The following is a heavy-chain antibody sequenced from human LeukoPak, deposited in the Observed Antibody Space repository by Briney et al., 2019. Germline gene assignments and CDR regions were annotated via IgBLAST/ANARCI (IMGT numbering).Heavy chain of an antibody. CDR3: ARDGYGSGSEDY. V-gene: IGHV3-21*01. D-gene: IGHD3-10*01. Sequence: GGSLRLSCAASGFTFSSYSMNWVRQAPGKGLEWVSSISSSSSYIYYADSVKGRFTISRDNAKNSLYLQMNSLRAEDTAVYYCARDGYGSGSEDYWGQGTLVTVSS. CDR1: GFTFSSYS. J-gene: IGHJ4*02. CDR2: ISSSSSYI.